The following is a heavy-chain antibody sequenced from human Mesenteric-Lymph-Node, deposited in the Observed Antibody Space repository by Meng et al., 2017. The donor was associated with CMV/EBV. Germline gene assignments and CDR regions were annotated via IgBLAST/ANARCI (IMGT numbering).Heavy chain of an antibody. Sequence: LTRAASGFTFDVYAMHWGRQAPGKGLEWVSGISWNSDNIGYADSVKGRFTISRDNAKNSLYLQMNSLRPEDTALYYCAKERAGSSWSMYRYYGMDVWGHGTTVTVSS. D-gene: IGHD6-13*01. V-gene: IGHV3-9*01. CDR2: ISWNSDNI. CDR1: GFTFDVYA. J-gene: IGHJ6*02. CDR3: AKERAGSSWSMYRYYGMDV.